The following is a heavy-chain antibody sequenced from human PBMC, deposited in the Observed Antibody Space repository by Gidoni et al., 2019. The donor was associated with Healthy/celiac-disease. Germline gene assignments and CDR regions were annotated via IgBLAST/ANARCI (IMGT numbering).Heavy chain of an antibody. Sequence: QVQLVHSGAEGKKPGASVKSSCKPSGYTFTSYGISWVRQAPGQGLDGLGWISAYNGNTNYAQKLQGRVTMTTDTSTSTAYMELRSLRSDDTAVYYCARTYDFWSGYQYLRTTGPYYYYGMDVWGQGTTVTVSS. CDR1: GYTFTSYG. CDR2: ISAYNGNT. CDR3: ARTYDFWSGYQYLRTTGPYYYYGMDV. J-gene: IGHJ6*02. D-gene: IGHD3-3*01. V-gene: IGHV1-18*01.